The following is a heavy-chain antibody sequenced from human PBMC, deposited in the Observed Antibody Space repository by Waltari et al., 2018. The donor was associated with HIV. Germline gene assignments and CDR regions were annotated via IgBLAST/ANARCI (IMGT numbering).Heavy chain of an antibody. V-gene: IGHV4-39*01. D-gene: IGHD1-26*01. CDR2: IYYTGRA. J-gene: IGHJ2*01. CDR1: GGSASSNRYF. Sequence: QLQLQESGPGLVKPSETLSLTCPVPGGSASSNRYFWGWLRQPPGKGLEWVGGIYYTGRAYNNPSLKSRVTISVDTSKNQFSLKVTSVTAADTAVYYCARHALRVGAAYWNCDLWGRGTLVTVSS. CDR3: ARHALRVGAAYWNCDL.